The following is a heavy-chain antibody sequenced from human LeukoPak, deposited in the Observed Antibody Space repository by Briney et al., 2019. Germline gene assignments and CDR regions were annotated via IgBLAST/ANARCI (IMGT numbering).Heavy chain of an antibody. CDR1: GYILISYY. V-gene: IGHV1-46*01. CDR3: ARSFIVGATSGYYFKY. D-gene: IGHD1-26*01. J-gene: IGHJ4*02. CDR2: INPSGGST. Sequence: ASVKVSCKASGYILISYYMHWVRQAPGQGLEWMGIINPSGGSTSYAQKFQGRVTMTRDTSTSTVYMELSSLRSEDTAVYYCARSFIVGATSGYYFKYWGQGTLVSVSS.